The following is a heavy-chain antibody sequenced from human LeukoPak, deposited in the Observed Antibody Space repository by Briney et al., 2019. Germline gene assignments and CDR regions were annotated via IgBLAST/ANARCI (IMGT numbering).Heavy chain of an antibody. Sequence: PGGSLRLSCAASGFMFSNYDMHWGRQAPGKGLEYVSHISADGGSTYYAISVKGRFTISRDNSKNTLYLQMGSLRAEDMAVYYYAGGRGYIYGSDYWGQGTLVTVSS. V-gene: IGHV3-64*01. CDR3: AGGRGYIYGSDY. D-gene: IGHD3-10*01. CDR2: ISADGGST. CDR1: GFMFSNYD. J-gene: IGHJ4*02.